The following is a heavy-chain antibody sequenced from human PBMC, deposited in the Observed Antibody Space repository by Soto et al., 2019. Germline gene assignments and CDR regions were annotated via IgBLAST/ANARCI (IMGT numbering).Heavy chain of an antibody. J-gene: IGHJ3*01. CDR2: VSTDGRDT. CDR3: ARSRRAKNGFDV. V-gene: IGHV3-74*03. CDR1: EFTFSNYW. Sequence: EAQLVESGGGLVQPGGSLRISCAASEFTFSNYWMHWLRQTPGQGLVWVSRVSTDGRDTTYAGFVKGRFTISRDNAKNTLDLQMNSLRAEDTAVYYCARSRRAKNGFDVWGRGTKVTVSS.